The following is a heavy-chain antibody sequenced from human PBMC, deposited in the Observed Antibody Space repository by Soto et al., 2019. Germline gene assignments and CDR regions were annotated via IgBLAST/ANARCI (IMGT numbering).Heavy chain of an antibody. CDR3: ARDGGSYSAFDI. D-gene: IGHD1-26*01. V-gene: IGHV1-69*13. J-gene: IGHJ3*02. Sequence: SVKVSCKASGGTFSSYAISWVRQAPGQGLGWMGGIIPIFGTANYAQKFQGRVTITADESTSTAYMELSSLRSEDTAVYYCARDGGSYSAFDIWGQGTMVTVSS. CDR1: GGTFSSYA. CDR2: IIPIFGTA.